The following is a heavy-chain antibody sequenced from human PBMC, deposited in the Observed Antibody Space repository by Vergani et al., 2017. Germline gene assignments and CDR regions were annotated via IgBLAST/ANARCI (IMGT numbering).Heavy chain of an antibody. D-gene: IGHD6-13*01. V-gene: IGHV1-69*06. CDR3: ASGDRYSRSLYDPEYYHYCYYYMDV. J-gene: IGHJ6*03. Sequence: QVQLVQSGAEVKKPGSSVKVSCKASGGPFSSYAISWVRQAPGQGLEWMGGIIPILGTANYAQKFQGRVTITADKSTSTAYMELSSLRSEDTAVYYCASGDRYSRSLYDPEYYHYCYYYMDVWGKGTTVTVSS. CDR2: IIPILGTA. CDR1: GGPFSSYA.